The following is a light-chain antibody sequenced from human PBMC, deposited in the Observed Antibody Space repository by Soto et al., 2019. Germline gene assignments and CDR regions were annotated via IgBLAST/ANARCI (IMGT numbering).Light chain of an antibody. CDR3: SSYTTSSTLYV. CDR1: SSDVGGYNY. V-gene: IGLV2-14*01. CDR2: DVS. Sequence: QSAPTQPASVSGSPGQWITISCTGTSSDVGGYNYVSWYQQHPGKAHKLMIYDVSNQPSGVSNRFSGSKSGNTASLTISGLHADDEADYYCSSYTTSSTLYVFGTGTKVTVL. J-gene: IGLJ1*01.